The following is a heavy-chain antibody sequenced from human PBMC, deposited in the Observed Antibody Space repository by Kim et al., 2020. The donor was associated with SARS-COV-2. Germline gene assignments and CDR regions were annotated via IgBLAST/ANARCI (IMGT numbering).Heavy chain of an antibody. V-gene: IGHV3-11*06. Sequence: GGSLRLSCAASGFTFSDYYMSWIRQAPGKGLEWVSYISSSSSYTNYADSVKGRFTISRDNAKNSLYLQMNSLRAEDTAVYYCARGCSSTSCYTDKNWFDPWGQGTLVTVSS. J-gene: IGHJ5*02. CDR1: GFTFSDYY. CDR2: ISSSSSYT. CDR3: ARGCSSTSCYTDKNWFDP. D-gene: IGHD2-2*02.